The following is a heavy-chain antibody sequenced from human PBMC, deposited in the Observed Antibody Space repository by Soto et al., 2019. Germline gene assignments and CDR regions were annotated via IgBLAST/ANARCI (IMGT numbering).Heavy chain of an antibody. J-gene: IGHJ4*02. V-gene: IGHV4-59*01. CDR1: GQYIKSNFW. CDR2: IYYSGST. D-gene: IGHD3-22*01. Sequence: SETLSLTCLVSGQYIKSNFWWAWVRQSPGKGLEWIGYIYYSGSTNYNPSLKSRVTISVDTSKNQFSLKLSSVTAADTAVYYWARVMYSSGVLDYWGKGTLVTVSS. CDR3: ARVMYSSGVLDY.